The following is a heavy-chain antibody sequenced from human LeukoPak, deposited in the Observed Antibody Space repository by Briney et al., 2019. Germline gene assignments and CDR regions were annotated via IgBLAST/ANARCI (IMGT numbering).Heavy chain of an antibody. J-gene: IGHJ4*02. CDR3: ARAPEYSSGWILFDY. CDR2: INPSGGST. CDR1: GYTFTSYY. Sequence: RASVRVSCKAPGYTFTSYYMHWVRQAPGQGLEWMGIINPSGGSTSYAQKFQGRVTMTRDTSTSTVYMELSSLRSEDTAVYYCARAPEYSSGWILFDYWGQGTLVTVSS. V-gene: IGHV1-46*01. D-gene: IGHD6-19*01.